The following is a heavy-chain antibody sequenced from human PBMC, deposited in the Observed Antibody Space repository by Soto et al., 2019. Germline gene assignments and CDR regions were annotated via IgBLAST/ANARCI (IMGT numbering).Heavy chain of an antibody. CDR2: INPSGGST. J-gene: IGHJ4*02. D-gene: IGHD3-3*01. V-gene: IGHV1-46*03. Sequence: QVQLVQSGAEVKKPGASVKVSCKASGYTFTSYYMHWVRQAPGQGLEWMGIINPSGGSTSYAQKFQGRVTMTRDTSTSTVYMELSSLRSEDTAVYYCARTKVTIFGVVTFDYWGQGTLVTVSS. CDR1: GYTFTSYY. CDR3: ARTKVTIFGVVTFDY.